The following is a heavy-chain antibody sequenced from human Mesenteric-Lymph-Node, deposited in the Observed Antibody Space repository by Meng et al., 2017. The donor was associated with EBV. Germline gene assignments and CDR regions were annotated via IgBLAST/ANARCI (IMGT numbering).Heavy chain of an antibody. CDR3: TTWDSYNFVFNS. V-gene: IGHV4-4*02. J-gene: IGHJ5*02. D-gene: IGHD3-16*01. Sequence: QLQLQEQGAGLVKPSGTLSLRCAASEDSIYNRKGWSWVHPPSGKGLEWIGEVYHTGSINYTPSLKSRIIISVDKSRNQFYLLLSSVTAADTAVYYCTTWDSYNFVFNSWGQGTLVTVSS. CDR2: VYHTGSI. CDR1: EDSIYNRKG.